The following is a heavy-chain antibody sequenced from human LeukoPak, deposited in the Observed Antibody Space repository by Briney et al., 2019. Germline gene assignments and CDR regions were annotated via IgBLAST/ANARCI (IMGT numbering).Heavy chain of an antibody. V-gene: IGHV5-51*01. CDR1: GYTFTSYW. CDR2: IYPSDSDT. J-gene: IGHJ5*02. CDR3: AKYSEVAPRQSWFDP. D-gene: IGHD6-6*01. Sequence: GESLNISCKASGYTFTSYWIAWVRQMPGKGLEWMGMIYPSDSDTRYSPSFQGQVAISADKSISTAYLQWSSLKASDTAMYSCAKYSEVAPRQSWFDPWGQGTLVTVSS.